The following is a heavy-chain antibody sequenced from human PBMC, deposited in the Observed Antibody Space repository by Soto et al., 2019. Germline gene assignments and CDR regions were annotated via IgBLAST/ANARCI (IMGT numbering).Heavy chain of an antibody. Sequence: GGSLRLSCAASGLTFSSYAMHWVRQAPGKGLEYVSAINNNGGNTYHANSVKGEFTISRDNSKNTLYLQVGSLRAEDMAVYYCARSGFYGDYADYWGQGTLVTVSS. J-gene: IGHJ4*02. CDR1: GLTFSSYA. CDR2: INNNGGNT. CDR3: ARSGFYGDYADY. D-gene: IGHD4-17*01. V-gene: IGHV3-64*01.